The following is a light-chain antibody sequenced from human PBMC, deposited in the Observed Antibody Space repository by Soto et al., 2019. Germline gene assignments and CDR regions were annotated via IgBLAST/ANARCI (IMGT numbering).Light chain of an antibody. CDR2: DDS. V-gene: IGLV3-21*02. J-gene: IGLJ2*01. CDR1: NLGGKS. CDR3: QVWDSGSYHQV. Sequence: SYELTQPPSVSVAPGRTATITCGGNNLGGKSVHWFQQRAGQAPVLVIFDDSDRPSGIPERFSGSNSGNTATLTISRVEAGDEDDYYCQVWDSGSYHQVFGGGTKLTVL.